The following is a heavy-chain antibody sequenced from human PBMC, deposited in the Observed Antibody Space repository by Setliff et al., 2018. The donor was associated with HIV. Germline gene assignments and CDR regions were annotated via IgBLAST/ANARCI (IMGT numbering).Heavy chain of an antibody. V-gene: IGHV4-39*07. CDR3: AGGPGTTSIDY. D-gene: IGHD1-26*01. J-gene: IGHJ4*02. Sequence: ASETLSLTCTVSGGSISSSSYYWGWIRQPPGKGLEWIGEINHSGSTNYNMSLWSRVTISLDASRNQFSLELISVTAADTAVYYCAGGPGTTSIDYWAQGTLVTVSS. CDR2: INHSGST. CDR1: GGSISSSSYY.